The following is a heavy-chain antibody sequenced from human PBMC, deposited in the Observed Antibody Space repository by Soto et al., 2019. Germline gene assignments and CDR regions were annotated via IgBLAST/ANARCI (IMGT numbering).Heavy chain of an antibody. Sequence: VGSLRLSCAASGFTFSSYGMHWVRQAPGKGLEWVAVIWYDGSNKYYADSVKGRFTISRDNSKNTLYLQMNSLRAEDTAVYYCARDGLIVRAFDIWGQGTMVTVSS. J-gene: IGHJ3*02. D-gene: IGHD3-10*01. V-gene: IGHV3-33*01. CDR1: GFTFSSYG. CDR2: IWYDGSNK. CDR3: ARDGLIVRAFDI.